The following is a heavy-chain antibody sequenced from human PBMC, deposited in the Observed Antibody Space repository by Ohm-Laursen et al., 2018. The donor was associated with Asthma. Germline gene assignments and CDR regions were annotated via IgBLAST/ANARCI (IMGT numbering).Heavy chain of an antibody. J-gene: IGHJ4*02. CDR3: ARDVMEWYLPAFDF. Sequence: SLRLSCTASGFTFRSYAMHWVRQAPGKGLEWVAVGGSYYDGGLKYYADSVNGRFTVSRDGSKNTLYLQMNSLRPDDTAVYYCARDVMEWYLPAFDFWGQGTLITVSS. V-gene: IGHV3-30-3*01. D-gene: IGHD3-3*01. CDR1: GFTFRSYA. CDR2: GGSYYDGGLK.